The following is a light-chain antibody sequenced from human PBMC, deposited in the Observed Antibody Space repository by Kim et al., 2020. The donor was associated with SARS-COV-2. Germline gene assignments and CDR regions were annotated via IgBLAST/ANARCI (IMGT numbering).Light chain of an antibody. CDR3: AAWDDSLNVPV. J-gene: IGLJ3*02. Sequence: GQRRTITCSESSANIASITLNWYAQLPGTAPKLLISSNNQRTSGVPDRFSGSKSGTSASLAISGLQSEDEADYYCAAWDDSLNVPVFGGGTQLTVL. CDR1: SANIASIT. CDR2: SNN. V-gene: IGLV1-44*01.